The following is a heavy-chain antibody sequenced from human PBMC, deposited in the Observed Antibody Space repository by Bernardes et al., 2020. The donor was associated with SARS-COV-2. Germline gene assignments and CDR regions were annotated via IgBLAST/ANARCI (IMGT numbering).Heavy chain of an antibody. CDR2: IWYDGSNK. CDR3: ARAPRSGGSYYYYGMDV. D-gene: IGHD2-15*01. V-gene: IGHV3-33*01. Sequence: GGSLRLSCAASGFTFSSYGMHWVRQAPGKGLEWVAVIWYDGSNKYYADSVKGRFTISRDNSKNTLYLQMNSLRAEDTAVYYCARAPRSGGSYYYYGMDVWGQGTTVTVSS. J-gene: IGHJ6*02. CDR1: GFTFSSYG.